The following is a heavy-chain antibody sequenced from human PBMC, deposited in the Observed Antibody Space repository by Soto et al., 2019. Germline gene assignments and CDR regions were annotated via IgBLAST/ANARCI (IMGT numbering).Heavy chain of an antibody. D-gene: IGHD5-18*01. CDR1: GFTFSDYY. CDR3: ARDRVIQLWLRPHYYYGMDV. J-gene: IGHJ6*02. V-gene: IGHV3-11*04. CDR2: ISSSGSTI. Sequence: PGGSLRLSCAASGFTFSDYYMSWIRQAPGKGLEWVSYISSSGSTIYYADSVKGRFTISRDNSKNTLYLQMNSLRAEDTAVYYCARDRVIQLWLRPHYYYGMDVWGQGTTVTVSS.